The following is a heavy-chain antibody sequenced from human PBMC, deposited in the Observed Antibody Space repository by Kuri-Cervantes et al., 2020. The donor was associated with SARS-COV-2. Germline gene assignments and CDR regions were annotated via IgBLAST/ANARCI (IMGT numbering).Heavy chain of an antibody. CDR1: GFLFSASA. CDR2: VRGKANNYAT. D-gene: IGHD3-3*01. Sequence: GESLKISCEVSGFLFSASAIHWVRQASGKGLEWVCRVRGKANNYATAYAASVKGRFTISRDDSKNMAYLQMNSLKTEDTAVYYCTRSDFWSGYYSDYWGQGTLVTVSS. J-gene: IGHJ4*02. V-gene: IGHV3-73*01. CDR3: TRSDFWSGYYSDY.